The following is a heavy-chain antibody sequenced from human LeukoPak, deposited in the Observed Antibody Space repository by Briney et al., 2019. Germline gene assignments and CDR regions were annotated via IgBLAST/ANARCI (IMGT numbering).Heavy chain of an antibody. J-gene: IGHJ4*02. D-gene: IGHD1-26*01. CDR2: INSDGRGT. Sequence: GGSLRLSCAASGFTFSRYWMHWVRQAPGKGLVWVSRINSDGRGTSYADSVKGRFTISRDNAKNTLYLQMNSLRAEDTAVYYCAKGRTKSWSGATDDYWGQGTLVTVSS. CDR1: GFTFSRYW. V-gene: IGHV3-74*01. CDR3: AKGRTKSWSGATDDY.